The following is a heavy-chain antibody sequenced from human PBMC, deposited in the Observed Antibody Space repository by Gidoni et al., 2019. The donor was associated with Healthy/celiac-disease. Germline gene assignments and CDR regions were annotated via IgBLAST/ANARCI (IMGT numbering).Heavy chain of an antibody. CDR3: ARREEGSGSYYIPMDV. D-gene: IGHD3-10*01. CDR2: IIPIFGTA. Sequence: VRQAPGQGLEWMGGIIPIFGTANYAQKFQGRVTITADESTSTAYMELSSLRSEDTAVYYCARREEGSGSYYIPMDVWGQGTTVTVSS. J-gene: IGHJ6*02. V-gene: IGHV1-69*01.